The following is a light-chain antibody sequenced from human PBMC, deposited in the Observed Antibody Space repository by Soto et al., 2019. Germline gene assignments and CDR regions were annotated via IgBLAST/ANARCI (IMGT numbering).Light chain of an antibody. CDR1: SSDVGGYN. Sequence: QSALTQPRSVSGSPGQSVTISCTGTSSDVGGYNDVSKRPSGVPDRFSGSKSGNTASLTISGLQAEDEADYYCCSYAGSYTYVFGTGTKLTVL. J-gene: IGLJ1*01. V-gene: IGLV2-11*01. CDR2: DVS. CDR3: CSYAGSYTYV.